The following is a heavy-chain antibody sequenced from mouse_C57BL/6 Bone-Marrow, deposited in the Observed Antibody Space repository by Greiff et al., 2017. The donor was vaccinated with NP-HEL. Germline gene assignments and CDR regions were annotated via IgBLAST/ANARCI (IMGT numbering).Heavy chain of an antibody. D-gene: IGHD6-1*01. V-gene: IGHV1-19*01. CDR2: INPYNGGT. J-gene: IGHJ1*03. CDR3: ARHSLYWYFDV. CDR1: GYTFTDYY. Sequence: EVKLEESGPVLVKPGASVKMSCKASGYTFTDYYMNWVKQSHGKSLEWIGVINPYNGGTSYNQKFKGKATLTVDKSSSTAYMELNSLTSEDSAVYYCARHSLYWYFDVWGTGTTVTVSS.